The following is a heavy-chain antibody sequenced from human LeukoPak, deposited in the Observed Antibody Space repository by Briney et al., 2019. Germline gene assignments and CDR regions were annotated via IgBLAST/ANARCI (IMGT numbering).Heavy chain of an antibody. V-gene: IGHV1-3*03. CDR3: ARCTPLSSGSGVNWFVH. D-gene: IGHD6-25*01. CDR2: INTGNGNT. J-gene: IGHJ5*02. CDR1: VYTFTTYA. Sequence: SSEKVSCKASVYTFTTYAMHWVRQAPGQRREWMGWINTGNGNTKYSQEFQGRVTIIRDTSPRTAHMELSSLRSEDMALYNTARCTPLSSGSGVNWFVHWGQGTMVTVSS.